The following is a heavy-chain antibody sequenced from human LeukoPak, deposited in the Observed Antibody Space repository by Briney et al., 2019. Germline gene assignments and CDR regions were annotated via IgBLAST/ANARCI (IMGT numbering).Heavy chain of an antibody. V-gene: IGHV3-23*01. Sequence: PGGSLRLSCAASGFTFSSYSMNWVRQAPGKGLEWVSAVSDNGGSTYYADSMKGRFTISRDNSKNTLYLQMNSLRAGDTAVYYCARRTDYGDPQVKLDYWGQGTLVTVSS. CDR3: ARRTDYGDPQVKLDY. CDR2: VSDNGGST. J-gene: IGHJ4*02. D-gene: IGHD4-17*01. CDR1: GFTFSSYS.